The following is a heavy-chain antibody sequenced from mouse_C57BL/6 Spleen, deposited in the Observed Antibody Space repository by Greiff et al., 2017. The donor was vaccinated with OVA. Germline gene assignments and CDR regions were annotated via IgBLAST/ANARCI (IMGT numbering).Heavy chain of an antibody. CDR1: GFTFSSYG. CDR2: IRSGGSYT. Sequence: EVQGVESGGDLVKPGGSLKLSCAASGFTFSSYGMSWVRQTPDKRLEWVATIRSGGSYTSYPDSVKGRFTISRDNAKNTLYLQMSSLKSEDTAMYYCARQGDAMDYWGQGTSVTVSS. V-gene: IGHV5-6*01. J-gene: IGHJ4*01. CDR3: ARQGDAMDY.